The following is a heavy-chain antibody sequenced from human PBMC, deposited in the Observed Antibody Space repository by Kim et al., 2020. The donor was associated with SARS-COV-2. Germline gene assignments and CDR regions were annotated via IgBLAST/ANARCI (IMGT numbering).Heavy chain of an antibody. J-gene: IGHJ4*02. D-gene: IGHD5-18*01. CDR3: ARGGGYSYGAIDY. CDR2: INHSGST. V-gene: IGHV4-34*01. Sequence: SETLSLTCAVYGGSFSGYYWSWIRHPPGKGLEWIGEINHSGSTNYNPSLKSRVHISVDTSKNQFSLKLSSVTAADAAVYYCARGGGYSYGAIDYWGQGTLVTVSA. CDR1: GGSFSGYY.